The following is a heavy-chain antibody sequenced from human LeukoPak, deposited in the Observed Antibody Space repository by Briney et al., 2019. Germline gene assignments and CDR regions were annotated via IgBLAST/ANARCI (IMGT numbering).Heavy chain of an antibody. CDR3: VAAALAVDS. D-gene: IGHD6-19*01. CDR2: IYHTGST. J-gene: IGHJ4*02. V-gene: IGHV4-4*02. Sequence: SETLSLTCGVSGGSISSSNWWNWVRQPPGKGLEWIGEIYHTGSTNYNPSLKSRVTISVDKSKNHFSLNLTSVTAADTAVYYSVAAALAVDSWGQGTLVTVSS. CDR1: GGSISSSNW.